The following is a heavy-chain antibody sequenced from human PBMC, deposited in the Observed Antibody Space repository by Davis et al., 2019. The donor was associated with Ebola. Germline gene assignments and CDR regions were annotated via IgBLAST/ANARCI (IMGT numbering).Heavy chain of an antibody. CDR3: ARLAGVVVVPAAIRYYYGMDV. J-gene: IGHJ6*02. CDR1: GGSISSYY. CDR2: IYYSGST. V-gene: IGHV4-59*08. Sequence: SETLSLTCTVSGGSISSYYWSWIRPPPGKGLEWIGYIYYSGSTYYNPSLKSRVTISVDTSKNQFSLKLSSVTAADTAVYYCARLAGVVVVPAAIRYYYGMDVWGQGTTVTVSS. D-gene: IGHD2-2*01.